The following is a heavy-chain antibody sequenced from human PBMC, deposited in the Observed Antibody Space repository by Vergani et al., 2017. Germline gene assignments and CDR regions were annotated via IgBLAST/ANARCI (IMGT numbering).Heavy chain of an antibody. Sequence: QVQLVQSGAEVKKPGASVKVSCKASGYTFTGYYMHWVRQAPGQGLEWVGWINPNSGGTNYAQKFQGRVTMTRETSISTAYMELSRLRSDDTAVYYCARVRHYQLPNNWFDPWGQGTLVTVSS. CDR2: INPNSGGT. D-gene: IGHD2-2*01. CDR3: ARVRHYQLPNNWFDP. V-gene: IGHV1-2*02. J-gene: IGHJ5*02. CDR1: GYTFTGYY.